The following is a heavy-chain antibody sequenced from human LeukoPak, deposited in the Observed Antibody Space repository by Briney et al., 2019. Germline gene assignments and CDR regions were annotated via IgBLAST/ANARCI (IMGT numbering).Heavy chain of an antibody. J-gene: IGHJ4*02. V-gene: IGHV3-30*04. D-gene: IGHD2-2*01. CDR3: AKEGPAAMYYFDN. CDR1: GFTFSIYS. CDR2: TSYDGSNK. Sequence: GGSLRLSCTASGFTFSIYSMHWVRQAPDKGLEWVAVTSYDGSNKYYADSVKGRFTISRDNSKNTLHLQMNSLRAEDTAVYYCAKEGPAAMYYFDNWGQGTPVTVSS.